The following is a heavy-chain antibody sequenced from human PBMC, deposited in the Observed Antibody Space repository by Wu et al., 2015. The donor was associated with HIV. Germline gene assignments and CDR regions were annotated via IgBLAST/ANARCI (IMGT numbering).Heavy chain of an antibody. V-gene: IGHV1-2*02. D-gene: IGHD3/OR15-3a*01. J-gene: IGHJ4*02. CDR3: ARLQSLHGLYSNADY. CDR1: GYTFIDYY. CDR2: INPNRGGI. Sequence: QVQLLQSGAEVKKPGASVMVSCKASGYTFIDYYIYWVRKTPGQGLEWMGWINPNRGGIKYAQKFQGRVTMTRDTAVSTAYMDXEPLSTDDTAVYYCARLQSLHGLYSNADYWGQGTLVTVSS.